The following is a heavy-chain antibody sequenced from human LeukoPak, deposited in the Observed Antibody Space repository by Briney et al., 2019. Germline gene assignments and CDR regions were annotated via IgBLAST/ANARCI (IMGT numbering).Heavy chain of an antibody. CDR3: ARGARYCSPTSCIGLDY. V-gene: IGHV3-7*01. Sequence: PGGSLRLSCAASGFTFSDYWMTWVRQAPGKGLEWVANIKPDGGEKYYVDSVKGRFTISRDNAKNSLYLQLNSLRAEDTAVYYCARGARYCSPTSCIGLDYWGQGTLVAVSS. J-gene: IGHJ4*02. CDR1: GFTFSDYW. D-gene: IGHD2-2*01. CDR2: IKPDGGEK.